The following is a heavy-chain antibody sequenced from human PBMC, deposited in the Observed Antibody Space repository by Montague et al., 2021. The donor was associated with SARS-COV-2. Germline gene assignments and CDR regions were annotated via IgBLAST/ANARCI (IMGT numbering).Heavy chain of an antibody. J-gene: IGHJ6*02. Sequence: SETLSLTCTVSGGSISSSSYYWSWIRQPPGKGLEWIGYIYYSGSTNYNPSLKSRVTISVDTSKNQFSLKLSSVTAADTAVYYCARGAGRGSGYGKYYYYYYGMDVWGPGTTVTVSS. CDR3: ARGAGRGSGYGKYYYYYYGMDV. V-gene: IGHV4-61*01. D-gene: IGHD5-12*01. CDR2: IYYSGST. CDR1: GGSISSSSYY.